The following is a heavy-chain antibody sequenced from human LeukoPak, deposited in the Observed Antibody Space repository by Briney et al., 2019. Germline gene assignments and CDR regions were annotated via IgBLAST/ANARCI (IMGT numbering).Heavy chain of an antibody. CDR2: IRSKAYGGTT. Sequence: GGSLRLSCVVSGFTFNNYGMSWVRQAPGKGLEWVGFIRSKAYGGTTKNAASVKGRFTISRDDSRSIAYLQMNSLKTEDTAVYYCTRRYNYDSSGYYYVRDAFDIWGQGTMVTVSS. CDR3: TRRYNYDSSGYYYVRDAFDI. V-gene: IGHV3-49*04. CDR1: GFTFNNYG. J-gene: IGHJ3*02. D-gene: IGHD3-22*01.